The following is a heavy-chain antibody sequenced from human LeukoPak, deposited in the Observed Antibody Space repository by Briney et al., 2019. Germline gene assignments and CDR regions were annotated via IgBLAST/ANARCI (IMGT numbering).Heavy chain of an antibody. J-gene: IGHJ4*02. CDR3: ARGDVLLPYYYDSSGYYVFDY. Sequence: GRSLRLSCAASGFTFSSYAMHWVRQAPGKGLEWVAVISYDGSNKYYADSVKGRFTISRDNSKNTLYLQMNSLRAEDTAVYYCARGDVLLPYYYDSSGYYVFDYWGQETLVTVSS. CDR2: ISYDGSNK. CDR1: GFTFSSYA. V-gene: IGHV3-30-3*01. D-gene: IGHD3-22*01.